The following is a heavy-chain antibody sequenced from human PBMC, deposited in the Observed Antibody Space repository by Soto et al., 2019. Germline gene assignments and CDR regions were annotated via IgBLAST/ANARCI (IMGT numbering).Heavy chain of an antibody. D-gene: IGHD4-17*01. CDR3: ASHLYGDYALDY. CDR1: GYTFTSYA. Sequence: QVQLVQSGAEVKKPGASVKVSCKDSGYTFTSYAMHWVRQAPGQRLEWMGWINAGNGNTKYSQKFQGRVTITRDTAASTAYMELSSLRSEDTAVYSCASHLYGDYALDYWGQGTLATVSS. J-gene: IGHJ4*02. V-gene: IGHV1-3*01. CDR2: INAGNGNT.